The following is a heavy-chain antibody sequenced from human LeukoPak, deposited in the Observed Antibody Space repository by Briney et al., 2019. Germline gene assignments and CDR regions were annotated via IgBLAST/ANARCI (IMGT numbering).Heavy chain of an antibody. CDR2: IRSKAYGGTT. J-gene: IGHJ4*02. CDR1: GFTLSSYA. Sequence: PGGSLRLSCAASGFTLSSYAMSWFRQAPGKGLEWVGFIRSKAYGGTTEYAASVKGRFTISRDDSKSIAYLQMNSLKTEDTAVYYCTRAGRGIGYCSSTSCYGFDYWGQGTLVTVSS. V-gene: IGHV3-49*03. D-gene: IGHD2-2*01. CDR3: TRAGRGIGYCSSTSCYGFDY.